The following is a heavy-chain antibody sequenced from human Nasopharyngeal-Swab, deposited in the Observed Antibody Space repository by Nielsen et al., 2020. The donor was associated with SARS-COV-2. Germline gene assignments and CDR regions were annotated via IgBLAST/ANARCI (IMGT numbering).Heavy chain of an antibody. Sequence: WIRQPPGKGLEWVSYIKTSGDTISYADSVKGRFTISRDNAKNSLYLQMDSLRAEDTAMYYCARTPQLWSLYFDYWGQGTPVTVSP. CDR2: IKTSGDTI. V-gene: IGHV3-11*01. CDR3: ARTPQLWSLYFDY. J-gene: IGHJ4*02. D-gene: IGHD5-18*01.